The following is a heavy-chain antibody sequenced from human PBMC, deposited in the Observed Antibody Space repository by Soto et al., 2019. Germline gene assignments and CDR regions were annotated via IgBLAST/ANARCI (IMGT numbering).Heavy chain of an antibody. CDR2: IYYSGST. V-gene: IGHV4-59*01. D-gene: IGHD3-3*01. CDR1: GGSISSYY. CDR3: VYSDGGGVDY. Sequence: QVQLQESGPGLVKPSETLSLTCTVSGGSISSYYWNWIRQPPGKGLEWIGYIYYSGSTNYNPSLKSRVTTSVDTSKNQFSLKLSSVTAAGTAVYYCVYSDGGGVDYWGQGILVTVSS. J-gene: IGHJ4*02.